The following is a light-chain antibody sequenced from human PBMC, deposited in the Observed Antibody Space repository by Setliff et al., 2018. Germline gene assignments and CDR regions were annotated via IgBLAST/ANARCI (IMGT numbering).Light chain of an antibody. CDR3: CSFAGAGWV. Sequence: QPASVSGSPGQSITISCTGTSSDVGAYNYVSWYQQHPGKAPKLIIYDVSNRPSGVSNRFSASKSGNTASLTISGLQAEDEADYYCCSFAGAGWVFGGGT. CDR2: DVS. J-gene: IGLJ3*02. CDR1: SSDVGAYNY. V-gene: IGLV2-14*03.